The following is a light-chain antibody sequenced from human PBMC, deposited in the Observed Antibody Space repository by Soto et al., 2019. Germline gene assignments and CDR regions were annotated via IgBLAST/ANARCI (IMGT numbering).Light chain of an antibody. Sequence: EIVLTQSPGTLSLSPWERVTLSCRASQNIISNLAWYQQKPGQAPRLPIYGASNRATGIPDRFSGSGSGTDLTLTISRLEPEDFAVFYCHQCDSSPWTFGQGTKVDIK. CDR2: GAS. J-gene: IGKJ1*01. CDR3: HQCDSSPWT. CDR1: QNIISN. V-gene: IGKV3-20*01.